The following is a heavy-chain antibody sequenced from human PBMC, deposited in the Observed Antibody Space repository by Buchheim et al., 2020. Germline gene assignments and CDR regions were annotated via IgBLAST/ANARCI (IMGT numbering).Heavy chain of an antibody. V-gene: IGHV2-5*02. CDR1: GFSLSTNGVG. CDR2: IYWDDDK. J-gene: IGHJ4*02. D-gene: IGHD3-3*01. CDR3: ARCADFWSGSYFFDY. Sequence: QITLKESGPTLVKPTQTLTLTCSFSGFSLSTNGVGVGWIRQPPGKALEWLAVIYWDDDKRYSTSLKNSVTITKDTSKNQVVLTMTTMDPVDTATYSCARCADFWSGSYFFDYWGQGTL.